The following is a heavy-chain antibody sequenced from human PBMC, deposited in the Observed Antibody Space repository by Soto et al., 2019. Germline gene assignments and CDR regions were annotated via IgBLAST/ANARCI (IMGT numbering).Heavy chain of an antibody. CDR1: GFTFSTFW. CDR3: ARDLFDDSKGLFAC. CDR2: INQHGSEK. D-gene: IGHD3-22*01. Sequence: PGGSLRLSCAASGFTFSTFWMHWVRQAPRGGREWVASINQHGSEKYLVDSVKGRFTISRDNSKNSLYLEMNSLRVEDTAVYYCARDLFDDSKGLFACWGQGTLVTVSS. V-gene: IGHV3-7*01. J-gene: IGHJ4*02.